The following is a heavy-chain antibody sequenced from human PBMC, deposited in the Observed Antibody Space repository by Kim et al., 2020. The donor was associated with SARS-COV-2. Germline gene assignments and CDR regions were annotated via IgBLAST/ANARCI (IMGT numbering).Heavy chain of an antibody. D-gene: IGHD2-15*01. CDR3: ARDSVEYWYYGMDV. J-gene: IGHJ6*02. Sequence: SETLSLTCTVSGGSISSGGYYWSWIRQHPGKGLEWIGYIYYSGSTYYNPSLKSRVTISVDTYKNQFSLKLSSVTAADTAMYYCARDSVEYWYYGMDVWGQGTTVTVSS. CDR1: GGSISSGGYY. V-gene: IGHV4-31*03. CDR2: IYYSGST.